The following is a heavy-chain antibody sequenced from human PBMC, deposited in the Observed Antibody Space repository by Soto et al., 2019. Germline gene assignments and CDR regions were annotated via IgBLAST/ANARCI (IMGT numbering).Heavy chain of an antibody. J-gene: IGHJ4*02. V-gene: IGHV1-3*01. CDR2: INAGNGNT. Sequence: ASVKVSCEASGYTFTSYAMVWVRQAPGQRLEWMGWINAGNGNTKYSQKFQGRVTITRDTSASTAYMELSSLRSEDTAVYYCARNSSWHYYFDYCGRRTLVTVSS. CDR1: GYTFTSYA. CDR3: ARNSSWHYYFDY. D-gene: IGHD6-13*01.